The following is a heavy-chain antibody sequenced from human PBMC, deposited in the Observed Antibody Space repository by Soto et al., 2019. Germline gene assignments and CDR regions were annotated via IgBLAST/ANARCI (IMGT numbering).Heavy chain of an antibody. CDR2: ISGTGTFI. V-gene: IGHV3-21*06. J-gene: IGHJ3*02. D-gene: IGHD2-21*02. Sequence: EVQLVESGGGLVKPGGSLRLSCAASGFTFTGHSMNWVRQAPGKGLEWVSCISGTGTFIYYSDSVKGRFTISRDDAKTSLYLQMNSLTAEDTAVYYCARGSGTDTGDALDIWGPGTMVTVS. CDR1: GFTFTGHS. CDR3: ARGSGTDTGDALDI.